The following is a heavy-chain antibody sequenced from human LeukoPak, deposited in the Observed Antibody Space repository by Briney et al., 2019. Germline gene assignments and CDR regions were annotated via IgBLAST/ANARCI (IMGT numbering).Heavy chain of an antibody. CDR2: FDPEDGET. CDR3: ATTYDYVWGSYRVKRYYFDY. V-gene: IGHV1-24*01. Sequence: ASVKVSCKVSGHTLTELSMHWVRQAPGKGLEWMGGFDPEDGETIYAQKFQGRVTMTEDTSTDTAYMELSSLRSEDTAVYYCATTYDYVWGSYRVKRYYFDYWGQGTLVTVSS. CDR1: GHTLTELS. D-gene: IGHD3-16*01. J-gene: IGHJ4*02.